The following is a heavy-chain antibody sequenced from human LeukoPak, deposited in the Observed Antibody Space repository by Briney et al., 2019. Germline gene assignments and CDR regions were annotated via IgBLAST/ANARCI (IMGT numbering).Heavy chain of an antibody. V-gene: IGHV1-8*01. D-gene: IGHD3-10*01. CDR3: ARSITMVRGVIITDYYYGMDV. Sequence: ASVKVSCKASGYTFTSYDINWVRQATGQGLEWMGWMNPNSGNTGYAQKFQGRVTMTRNTSISTAYMGLSSLRSEDTAVYYCARSITMVRGVIITDYYYGMDVWGQGTTVTVSS. CDR2: MNPNSGNT. CDR1: GYTFTSYD. J-gene: IGHJ6*02.